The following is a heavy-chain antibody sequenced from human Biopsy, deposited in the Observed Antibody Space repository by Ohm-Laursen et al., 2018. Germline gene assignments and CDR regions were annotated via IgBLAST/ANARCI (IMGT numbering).Heavy chain of an antibody. CDR2: VYNGGIT. CDR1: GGSIISYY. J-gene: IGHJ5*02. D-gene: IGHD3-3*01. CDR3: ARTPRDSFWSGSYKRGLWFDP. V-gene: IGHV4-59*07. Sequence: SDTLSLTCGVSGGSIISYYWTWIRQPPGKGLEWIGHVYNGGITNYNPSLKSRVTISKDTSKNQFSLQVNSVTAADTAVYYCARTPRDSFWSGSYKRGLWFDPWGQGTLVIVSS.